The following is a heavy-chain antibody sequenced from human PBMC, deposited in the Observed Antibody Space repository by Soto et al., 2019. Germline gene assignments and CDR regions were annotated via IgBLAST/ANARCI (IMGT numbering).Heavy chain of an antibody. J-gene: IGHJ6*02. CDR2: IYPGDPDT. D-gene: IGHD4-17*01. CDR1: GYTFTNYW. Sequence: GESLKISCKGSGYTFTNYWIVWVRQIPGKGLEWMGIIYPGDPDTRYSPSFQGQVTISADRSISTAYLQWSSLKASDTGMYYCARYPTLTDYFFHGMDVWGQGTTVTVPS. V-gene: IGHV5-51*01. CDR3: ARYPTLTDYFFHGMDV.